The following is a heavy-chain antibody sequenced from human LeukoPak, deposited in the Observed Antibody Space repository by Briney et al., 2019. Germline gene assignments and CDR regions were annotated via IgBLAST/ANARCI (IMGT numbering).Heavy chain of an antibody. CDR2: MNPNSGNT. Sequence: ASVKVSCKASGYTFTSYDINWVRQATGQGLERMGWMNPNSGNTGYAQKFQGRVTMTRNTSISTAYMELSSLRSEDTAVYYCARIPAGSGYDDYWGQGTLVTVSS. V-gene: IGHV1-8*01. D-gene: IGHD5-12*01. CDR1: GYTFTSYD. J-gene: IGHJ4*02. CDR3: ARIPAGSGYDDY.